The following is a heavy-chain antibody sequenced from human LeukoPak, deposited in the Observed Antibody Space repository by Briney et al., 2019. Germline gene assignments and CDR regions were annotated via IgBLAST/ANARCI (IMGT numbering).Heavy chain of an antibody. V-gene: IGHV4-34*01. Sequence: SETLSLTCAVYGGSFSGYYWSWIRQPPGKGLEWIGEINHSGSTNYNPSLKSRVTKSVDTSKNQFSLKLSSVTAADTAVYYCARAHYDSSGYLDYWGQGTRVTVPS. D-gene: IGHD3-22*01. CDR2: INHSGST. J-gene: IGHJ4*02. CDR1: GGSFSGYY. CDR3: ARAHYDSSGYLDY.